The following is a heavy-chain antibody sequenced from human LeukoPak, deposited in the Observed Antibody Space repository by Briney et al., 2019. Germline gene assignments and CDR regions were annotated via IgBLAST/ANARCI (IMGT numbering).Heavy chain of an antibody. CDR2: INSDGSST. D-gene: IGHD5-18*01. CDR1: GFTFSSYW. V-gene: IGHV3-74*01. CDR3: ARDGGYTCGYGIDS. J-gene: IGHJ4*02. Sequence: GGSLRLSCAASGFTFSSYWMHWVRQASGKGLVWVSRINSDGSSTSYPDSVKGRFTISRDNAKNTLYLQMNSLRVEDTAVYYCARDGGYTCGYGIDSWGQGTLVTVSS.